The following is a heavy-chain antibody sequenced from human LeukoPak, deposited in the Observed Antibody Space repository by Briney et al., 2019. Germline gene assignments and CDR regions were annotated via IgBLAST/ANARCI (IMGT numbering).Heavy chain of an antibody. J-gene: IGHJ6*03. CDR1: GFTFSSYW. CDR3: ARGSRTVVPAAISSWYYYYMDV. V-gene: IGHV3-7*01. Sequence: QSGGSLRLSCAASGFTFSSYWMSWVRQAPGKGLEWVANIKQDGSEKYYVDSVKGRFTISRDNAKNSLYLQMNSLRAEDTAVYYCARGSRTVVPAAISSWYYYYMDVWGKGTTVTVSS. D-gene: IGHD2-2*01. CDR2: IKQDGSEK.